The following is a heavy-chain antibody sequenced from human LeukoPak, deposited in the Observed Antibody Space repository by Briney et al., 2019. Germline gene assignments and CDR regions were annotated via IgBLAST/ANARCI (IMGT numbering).Heavy chain of an antibody. CDR1: GGSISSGSYY. D-gene: IGHD3-10*01. CDR2: IYTSGST. Sequence: SETLSLTCTVSGGSISSGSYYWSWIRQPAGKGLEWIGRIYTSGSTNYNPSLKSRVTISVDTSKNQFSLKLSSVTAADTAVYYCARDPRILWFGGLLHSHFDYWGQGTLVTVSS. CDR3: ARDPRILWFGGLLHSHFDY. V-gene: IGHV4-61*02. J-gene: IGHJ4*02.